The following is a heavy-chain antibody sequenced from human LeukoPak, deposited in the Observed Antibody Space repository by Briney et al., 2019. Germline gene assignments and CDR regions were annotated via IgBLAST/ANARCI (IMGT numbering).Heavy chain of an antibody. J-gene: IGHJ5*02. Sequence: ASVKVSCKASGYTFTSYGISWVRQAPGQGLEWMGWISAYNGNTNYAQKLQGRATMTTDTSTSTAYMELRSLRSDDTAVYYCARDREGSSWYGGTNWFDPWGQGTLVTVSS. CDR1: GYTFTSYG. CDR2: ISAYNGNT. V-gene: IGHV1-18*04. CDR3: ARDREGSSWYGGTNWFDP. D-gene: IGHD6-13*01.